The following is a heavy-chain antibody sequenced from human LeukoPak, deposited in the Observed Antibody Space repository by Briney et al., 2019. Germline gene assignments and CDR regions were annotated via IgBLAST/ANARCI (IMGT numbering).Heavy chain of an antibody. CDR3: AKDYRPKYYYDSSGYFDY. V-gene: IGHV3-23*01. J-gene: IGHJ4*02. CDR1: GFTFSSYA. CDR2: ISGSGGST. Sequence: GGSLRLSCAASGFTFSSYAMSWFRQAPEKGLEWVSAISGSGGSTYYADSVKGRFTISRDNSKNTLYLQMNSLRAEDTAVYYCAKDYRPKYYYDSSGYFDYWGQGTLVTVSS. D-gene: IGHD3-22*01.